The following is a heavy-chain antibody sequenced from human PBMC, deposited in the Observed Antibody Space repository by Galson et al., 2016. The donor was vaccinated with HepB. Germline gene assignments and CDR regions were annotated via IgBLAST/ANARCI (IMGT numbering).Heavy chain of an antibody. CDR3: ARMRTGTAMVNRYSYGDDGYGMDV. Sequence: PALVKPTQTLTLTCTFSGFSLHNSGEGVGWIRHPPGKDLEWLAVTYWDDAKYYSTSLRTRLTISKDTPKNQVVLTMTNMDPVDTATYYCARMRTGTAMVNRYSYGDDGYGMDVWGQGTTLTVSS. J-gene: IGHJ6*02. CDR1: GFSLHNSGEG. CDR2: TYWDDAK. V-gene: IGHV2-70*01. D-gene: IGHD5-18*01.